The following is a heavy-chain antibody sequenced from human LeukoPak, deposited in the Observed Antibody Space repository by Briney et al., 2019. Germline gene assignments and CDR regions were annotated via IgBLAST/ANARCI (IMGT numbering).Heavy chain of an antibody. V-gene: IGHV3-7*01. Sequence: GGSLRLSCAASGFIVSTNYMGWVRQAPGKGLEWVANIKQDGSDKYYVDSVKGRFTISRDNAKNSLYLQMNSLRAEDTAVYYCARDESGGLDYWGQGTLVTVSS. CDR3: ARDESGGLDY. J-gene: IGHJ4*02. CDR2: IKQDGSDK. CDR1: GFIVSTNY.